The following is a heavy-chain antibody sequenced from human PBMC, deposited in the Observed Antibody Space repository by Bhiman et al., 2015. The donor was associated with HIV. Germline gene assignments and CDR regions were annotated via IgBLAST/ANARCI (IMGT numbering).Heavy chain of an antibody. CDR2: IKPDGSEK. V-gene: IGHV3-7*01. Sequence: EVQLVESGGGLVKPGGSLRLSCAASGFTFSSHSMNWVRQAPGKGLEWVANIKPDGSEKFYVDSVKGRFTISRDNTNDSVYLQMNSLRAEDTAVYYCARDGQHFDWLLWNYYDYALDVWGQGTTVTVSS. J-gene: IGHJ6*02. CDR3: ARDGQHFDWLLWNYYDYALDV. D-gene: IGHD3-9*01. CDR1: GFTFSSHS.